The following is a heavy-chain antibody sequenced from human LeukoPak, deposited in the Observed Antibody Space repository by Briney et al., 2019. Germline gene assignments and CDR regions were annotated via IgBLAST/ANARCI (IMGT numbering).Heavy chain of an antibody. D-gene: IGHD3-9*01. V-gene: IGHV1-24*01. Sequence: SVKVSCKVSGYTLTELSMHWVRQAPGKGLEWMGGFDPEDGETIYAQKFQGRVTMTEDTSTDTAYMELSSLRSEDTAVYYCARNYDILTGYYKYNWFDPWGQGTLVTVSS. CDR1: GYTLTELS. J-gene: IGHJ5*02. CDR2: FDPEDGET. CDR3: ARNYDILTGYYKYNWFDP.